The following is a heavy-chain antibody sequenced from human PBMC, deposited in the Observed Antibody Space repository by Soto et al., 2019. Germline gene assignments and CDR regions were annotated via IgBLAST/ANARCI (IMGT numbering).Heavy chain of an antibody. CDR2: INDADGNT. D-gene: IGHD2-2*01. V-gene: IGHV1-3*01. Sequence: GASVKVSCKASGYTFSSYAIHWVRQAPGQSLEWMGCINDADGNTKYSQKFQGRVTLTRDASASTAYMELSSLRSEDTAVYYCACYGPSMADYYYGMDVWGQGTTVTVSS. CDR1: GYTFSSYA. CDR3: ACYGPSMADYYYGMDV. J-gene: IGHJ6*02.